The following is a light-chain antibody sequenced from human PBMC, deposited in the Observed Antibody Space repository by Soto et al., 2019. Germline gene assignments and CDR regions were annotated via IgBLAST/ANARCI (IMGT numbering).Light chain of an antibody. CDR2: GAS. CDR3: QQYSNWPPGT. Sequence: EIVMTQSPATLSVSPGERATLSCRARQSVSSNLAWYQQKPGQAPRLLIYGASTRATGIPARFSGSGSGTEFTLTISSLQSEDLAVYYCQQYSNWPPGTFGQGTKVEIK. CDR1: QSVSSN. V-gene: IGKV3-15*01. J-gene: IGKJ1*01.